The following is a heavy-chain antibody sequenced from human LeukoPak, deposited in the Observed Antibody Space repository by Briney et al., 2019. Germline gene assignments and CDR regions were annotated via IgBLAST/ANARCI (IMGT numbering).Heavy chain of an antibody. Sequence: GGPLRLSCAASVFTFSSYAMSWVRQAPGKGLEWVSAISGSGGSTYYADSVKGRFTISRDNSKNTLYLQMTSLRAEDTAVYYCAKSSLEGYGDSYYYYYYYMDVWGKGTTVTVSS. V-gene: IGHV3-23*01. CDR3: AKSSLEGYGDSYYYYYYYMDV. CDR1: VFTFSSYA. CDR2: ISGSGGST. J-gene: IGHJ6*03. D-gene: IGHD4-17*01.